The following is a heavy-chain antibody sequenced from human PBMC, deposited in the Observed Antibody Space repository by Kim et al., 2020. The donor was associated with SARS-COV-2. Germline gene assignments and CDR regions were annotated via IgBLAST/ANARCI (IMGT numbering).Heavy chain of an antibody. J-gene: IGHJ4*02. CDR1: GFTFNTYC. Sequence: GGSLRLSCKASGFTFNTYCMAWVRQAPGKGLEWVSSISSSSDHIYNADSVKGRFTISRDNSKNTLYLQMNSLRVEDTALYFCAKNGQQLGNTGWLQGLDFWGQGALVPVPS. D-gene: IGHD6-19*01. CDR2: ISSSSDHI. V-gene: IGHV3-21*04. CDR3: AKNGQQLGNTGWLQGLDF.